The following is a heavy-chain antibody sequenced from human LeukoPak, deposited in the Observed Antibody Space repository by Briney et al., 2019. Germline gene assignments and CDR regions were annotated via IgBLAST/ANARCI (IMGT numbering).Heavy chain of an antibody. J-gene: IGHJ4*02. Sequence: GGSLRLSCAASGFTFSSYWMHWVRQAPGKGLVWVSRINSDGSSTSYADSVEGRFTISRDNGKNTLYLQMNSLRAEDTAVYYCARMDSSGYTYLDFWGQGTLDTVSS. CDR3: ARMDSSGYTYLDF. CDR2: INSDGSST. CDR1: GFTFSSYW. D-gene: IGHD3-22*01. V-gene: IGHV3-74*01.